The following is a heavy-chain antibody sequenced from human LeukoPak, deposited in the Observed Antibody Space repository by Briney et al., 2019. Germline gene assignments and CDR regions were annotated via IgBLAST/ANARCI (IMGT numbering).Heavy chain of an antibody. CDR3: AREWSSSWTLLHDASDI. CDR1: GYTFTSYD. V-gene: IGHV1-8*01. CDR2: INPNSDYT. Sequence: GASVKVSCKASGYTFTSYDINWVRQATGQGLEWMGWINPNSDYTGYAQKFQGRVTMTRNISISTAYMEVSSLTSEDTAVYYCAREWSSSWTLLHDASDIWGQGTMVTVSS. J-gene: IGHJ3*02. D-gene: IGHD6-13*01.